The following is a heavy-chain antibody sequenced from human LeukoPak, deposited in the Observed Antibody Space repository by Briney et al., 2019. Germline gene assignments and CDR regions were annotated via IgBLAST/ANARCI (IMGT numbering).Heavy chain of an antibody. CDR3: ATLDRDDMLDGVLGNYYMDV. D-gene: IGHD2-8*01. CDR1: GDTFTVYY. V-gene: IGHV1-2*02. CDR2: IYPNRGAT. J-gene: IGHJ6*03. Sequence: ASLSVSSTASGDTFTVYYMQWVRQAPRQGLGRMGCIYPNRGATNSTQTPQGRVTIPTETSTSTAYIELRSLRSYDTAVFSFATLDRDDMLDGVLGNYYMDVWGKGTTVTISS.